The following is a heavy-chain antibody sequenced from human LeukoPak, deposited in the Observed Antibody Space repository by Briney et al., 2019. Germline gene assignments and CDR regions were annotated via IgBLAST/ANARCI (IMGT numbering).Heavy chain of an antibody. CDR1: GGSISSYY. V-gene: IGHV4-4*07. D-gene: IGHD3-3*01. Sequence: SETLSLTCTVSGGSISSYYWSWIRQPAGKGLEWIGRIYTSGSTNYNPSLKSRVTMSVDTSKNQFSLKLSSVTAADTAVYYCARERFYDFWSGYNLGDAFDIWGQGTMVTVSS. CDR2: IYTSGST. J-gene: IGHJ3*02. CDR3: ARERFYDFWSGYNLGDAFDI.